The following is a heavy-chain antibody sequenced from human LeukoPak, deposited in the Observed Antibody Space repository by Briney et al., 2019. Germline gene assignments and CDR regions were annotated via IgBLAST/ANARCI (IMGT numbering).Heavy chain of an antibody. CDR1: GFTFSSYV. CDR2: LSGSIGST. J-gene: IGHJ4*02. CDR3: AKCFFRSGSGYFDY. D-gene: IGHD3-22*01. Sequence: GGTLRLSCAASGFTFSSYVVSCVPQAPGKGLECVSALSGSIGSTYYADSVKGRFTISRDNSNNTLYLQMNSLRAEDTAVYYCAKCFFRSGSGYFDYWGQGTLVTVSA. V-gene: IGHV3-23*01.